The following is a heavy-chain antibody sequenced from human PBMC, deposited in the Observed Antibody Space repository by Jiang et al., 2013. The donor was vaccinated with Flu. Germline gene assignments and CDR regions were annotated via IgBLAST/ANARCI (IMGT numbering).Heavy chain of an antibody. J-gene: IGHJ3*02. V-gene: IGHV1-18*01. CDR2: ISGYNGNT. CDR3: ARASWAVAARSTFDI. Sequence: GAEVKKPGASVKVSCKASGYTFTNYGISWVRQAPGQGLEWMGWISGYNGNTNYAQKLQGRVTMTTDTSTSTAYMELRSLRSDDTAVYYCARASWAVAARSTFDIWGQGTMVTVSS. D-gene: IGHD6-19*01. CDR1: GYTFTNYG.